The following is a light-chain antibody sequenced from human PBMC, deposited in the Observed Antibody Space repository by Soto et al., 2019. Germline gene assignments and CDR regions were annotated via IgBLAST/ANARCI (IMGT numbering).Light chain of an antibody. CDR3: QQTNSFPLA. CDR2: ATS. V-gene: IGKV1-12*01. Sequence: DIQVTQSPSSVSASVGDRVTITCRVSQGISNWLAWYQQKPGKAPKLLIYATSSLQSGVPSRFAGSGSGTDFTLTISSLQPEDFATYYCQQTNSFPLAFGPGTKVDIK. J-gene: IGKJ3*01. CDR1: QGISNW.